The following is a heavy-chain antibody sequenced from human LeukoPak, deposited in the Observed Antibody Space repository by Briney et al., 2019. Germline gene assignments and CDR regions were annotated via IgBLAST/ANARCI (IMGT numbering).Heavy chain of an antibody. D-gene: IGHD1-26*01. J-gene: IGHJ4*02. V-gene: IGHV4-4*07. CDR1: GGSISIYY. Sequence: SETLSLTCTVSGGSISIYYWTWIRQPAGKGLEWIGRIYASGSTNYNPSLKSRVTMSIDTSNNQFSLNLTSVTAADTAVYYCARGRGTVGATHRGNLRYSHFDYWGQGTLVTVSS. CDR2: IYASGST. CDR3: ARGRGTVGATHRGNLRYSHFDY.